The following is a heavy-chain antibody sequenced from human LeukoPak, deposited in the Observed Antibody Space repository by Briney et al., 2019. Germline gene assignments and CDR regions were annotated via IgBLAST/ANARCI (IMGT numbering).Heavy chain of an antibody. CDR3: AKDLSPGVY. CDR2: ISGSDGST. J-gene: IGHJ4*02. Sequence: GGSLRLSCAASGFTFSSYSMSWVRQAPGKGLEWVSGISGSDGSTYYADSVKGRFTISRDNSKNTLYLQMNSLRAEDTAVYYCAKDLSPGVYWGQGTLVTVSS. V-gene: IGHV3-23*01. CDR1: GFTFSSYS. D-gene: IGHD2-8*01.